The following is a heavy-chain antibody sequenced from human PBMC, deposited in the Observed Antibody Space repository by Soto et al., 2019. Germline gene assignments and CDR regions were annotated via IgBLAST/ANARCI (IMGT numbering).Heavy chain of an antibody. CDR2: IIPIFGTA. D-gene: IGHD6-19*01. Sequence: ASVKVSCKASGGTFSSYAISWVRQAPGQGLEWMGGIIPIFGTANYAQKFQGRVTITADESTSTAYMELSSLRSEDTAVYYCARVSSGWHYYYYGMDVWGQGTTVTVSS. CDR1: GGTFSSYA. V-gene: IGHV1-69*13. J-gene: IGHJ6*02. CDR3: ARVSSGWHYYYYGMDV.